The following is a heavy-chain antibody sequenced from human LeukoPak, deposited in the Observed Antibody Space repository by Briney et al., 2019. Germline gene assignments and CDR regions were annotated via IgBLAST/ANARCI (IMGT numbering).Heavy chain of an antibody. CDR2: ISYDGSNK. V-gene: IGHV3-30*01. J-gene: IGHJ6*03. CDR1: GFTFSSYA. Sequence: GGSLRLSCAASGFTFSSYAMRSVRQAPGKGLEWVAVISYDGSNKYYADSVKGRFTISRDNSKNTLYLQMNSLRAEDTAVYYCARTQDYGPYYYYYYMDVWGKGTTVTVSS. CDR3: ARTQDYGPYYYYYYMDV. D-gene: IGHD4-17*01.